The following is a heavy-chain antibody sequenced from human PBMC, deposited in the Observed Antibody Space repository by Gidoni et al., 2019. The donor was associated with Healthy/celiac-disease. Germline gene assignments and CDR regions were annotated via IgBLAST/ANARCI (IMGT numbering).Heavy chain of an antibody. CDR2: IYSGGST. J-gene: IGHJ6*02. V-gene: IGHV3-66*01. CDR3: ARDNRGIAAAGRGPSYYYYYGMDV. CDR1: GFTVSSKY. D-gene: IGHD6-13*01. Sequence: EVQLVASGGGLVQPGGSLRRSCAASGFTVSSKYLSWVPQAQGKWLEWVSVIYSGGSTDYADSVKGRFTISRDNSKNTLYLQMNSLRAEDTAVYYCARDNRGIAAAGRGPSYYYYYGMDVWGQGTTVTVSS.